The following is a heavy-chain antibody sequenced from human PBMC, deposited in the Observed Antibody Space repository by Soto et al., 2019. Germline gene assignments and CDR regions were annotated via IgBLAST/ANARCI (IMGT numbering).Heavy chain of an antibody. V-gene: IGHV4-59*01. CDR2: IYYSGGA. CDR1: GASISSYH. CDR3: AAAVPAEYVFPYYYMDV. J-gene: IGHJ6*03. Sequence: QVQLQESGPGLVKPSETLSLTCTVSGASISSYHWSWIRQTPGKGLEWIGYIYYSGGANYNPSLKNRVNFSVDKSKNQVSLKLSSVTAADTGVYYCAAAVPAEYVFPYYYMDVWGKGTTVTVSS. D-gene: IGHD3-16*01.